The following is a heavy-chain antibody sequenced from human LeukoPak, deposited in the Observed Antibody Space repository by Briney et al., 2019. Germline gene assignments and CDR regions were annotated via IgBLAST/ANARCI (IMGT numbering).Heavy chain of an antibody. D-gene: IGHD2-2*01. CDR3: TRPESSSSLACDH. CDR1: GFTFSSSW. Sequence: GGSLRLSCAASGFTFSSSWMHWVRQAPGKGLVWVSRINSDGSTTNYADCVKGRFIISRDNAKNTLYLQMNSLRAEDTAVYYCTRPESSSSLACDHWGQGTLVTVSS. CDR2: INSDGSTT. V-gene: IGHV3-74*01. J-gene: IGHJ4*02.